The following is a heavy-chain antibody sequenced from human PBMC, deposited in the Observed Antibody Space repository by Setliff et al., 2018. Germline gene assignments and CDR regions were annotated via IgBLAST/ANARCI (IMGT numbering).Heavy chain of an antibody. V-gene: IGHV1-8*01. CDR1: GYSFSDYE. CDR2: MNAHSGNS. J-gene: IGHJ5*02. Sequence: ASVKVSCKASGYSFSDYEINWVRQAPGQGLEWMGWMNAHSGNSGCAQKFQGRVTMTRDTSISTAYMELKSLQYEDTAVYYCARGKWFRLDKSAWSNWFDPWGQGTLVTVSS. CDR3: ARGKWFRLDKSAWSNWFDP. D-gene: IGHD5-12*01.